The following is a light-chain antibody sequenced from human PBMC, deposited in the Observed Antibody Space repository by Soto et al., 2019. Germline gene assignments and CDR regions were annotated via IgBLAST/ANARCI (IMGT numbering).Light chain of an antibody. CDR2: DAS. J-gene: IGKJ1*01. V-gene: IGKV3-15*01. Sequence: EIVMTQSPSTLSVSPGERVTLSCRASQSVTTRLAWYQRKPGQGPRLLIYDASTRATGIAARISGSGFGTEFTLTISSXQSEDFAIYYCQQYNNWPWTFGQGTKVDIK. CDR3: QQYNNWPWT. CDR1: QSVTTR.